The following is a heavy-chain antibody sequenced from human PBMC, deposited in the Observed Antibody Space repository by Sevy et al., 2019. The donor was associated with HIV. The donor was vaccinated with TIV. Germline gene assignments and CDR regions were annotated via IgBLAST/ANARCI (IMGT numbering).Heavy chain of an antibody. CDR1: GFTFDDYA. D-gene: IGHD6-13*01. Sequence: GGSLRLSCAASGFTFDDYAMHWVRQAPGKGLEWVSGISWNSGSIGYADSVKGRFTISRDNAKNSLYLQMNSLRAEDTALYYCAKDIGDGIWYGVDYWGQGTLVTVSS. V-gene: IGHV3-9*01. J-gene: IGHJ4*02. CDR2: ISWNSGSI. CDR3: AKDIGDGIWYGVDY.